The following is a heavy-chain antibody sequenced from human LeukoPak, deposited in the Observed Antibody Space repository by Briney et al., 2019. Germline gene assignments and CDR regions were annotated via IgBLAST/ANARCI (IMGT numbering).Heavy chain of an antibody. Sequence: GESLKISCKGSGYIFTSYWIGWVRQMPGKGLEGMGIIYPGDSDTRYSPSFQGQVTISADKSISTAYLQWSSLKASDTAMYYCARVLCITMVRGVTDYYYGMDVWGQGTTVTVSS. CDR2: IYPGDSDT. CDR3: ARVLCITMVRGVTDYYYGMDV. CDR1: GYIFTSYW. D-gene: IGHD3-10*01. V-gene: IGHV5-51*01. J-gene: IGHJ6*02.